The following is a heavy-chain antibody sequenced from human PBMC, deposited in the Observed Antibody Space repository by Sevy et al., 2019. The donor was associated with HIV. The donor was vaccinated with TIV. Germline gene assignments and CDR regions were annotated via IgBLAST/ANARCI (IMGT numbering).Heavy chain of an antibody. CDR3: ATYSGKYSFEAFDI. Sequence: GGSLRLSCAASGFILNRFWMTWVRQGPGKGLEWVANIKQDGNGKYYVDSVKGRFIISRDNAKNSLFLQLNSLRVEDRAVYYCATYSGKYSFEAFDIWGQGTMVTVSS. D-gene: IGHD1-26*01. V-gene: IGHV3-7*03. CDR2: IKQDGNGK. J-gene: IGHJ3*02. CDR1: GFILNRFW.